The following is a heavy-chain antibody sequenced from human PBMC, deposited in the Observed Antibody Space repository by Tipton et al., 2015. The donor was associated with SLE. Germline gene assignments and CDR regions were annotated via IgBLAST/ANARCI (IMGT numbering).Heavy chain of an antibody. D-gene: IGHD6-13*01. CDR3: ASATRGSSHLYYFDY. J-gene: IGHJ4*02. CDR2: INHSGST. Sequence: LRLSCAVYGGSFSGYYWSWIRQPPGKGLEWIGEINHSGSTNYNPSLKSRVTISVDTSKNQFSLKLSSVTAADTAVYYCASATRGSSHLYYFDYWGQGTLVTVSS. V-gene: IGHV4-34*01. CDR1: GGSFSGYY.